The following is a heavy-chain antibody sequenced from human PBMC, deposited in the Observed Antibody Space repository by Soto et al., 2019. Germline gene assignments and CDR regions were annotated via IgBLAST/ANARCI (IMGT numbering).Heavy chain of an antibody. Sequence: SLRLSCAASGFTFSSYWMHWVRQAPGKGLVWVSRINGDGSTTSYADSVKGRFTISRDTSKNTLYLQMDSLGAEDTAIYYCAKVVGDGNDYYDFWGQGTLVTVSS. CDR3: AKVVGDGNDYYDF. V-gene: IGHV3-74*01. CDR2: INGDGSTT. CDR1: GFTFSSYW. J-gene: IGHJ4*02. D-gene: IGHD3-22*01.